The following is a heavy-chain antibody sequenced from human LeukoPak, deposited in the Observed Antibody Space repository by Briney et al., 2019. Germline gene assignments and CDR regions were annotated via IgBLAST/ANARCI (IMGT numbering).Heavy chain of an antibody. V-gene: IGHV4-39*01. CDR1: TGSISSISYD. J-gene: IGHJ4*02. CDR2: IYYSGST. D-gene: IGHD5-18*01. Sequence: SETLSRTSTGYTGSISSISYDWGWIRHPPGRGREWIATIYYSGSTHYEPSLKSRVTISVDTSKNEFSLKLSSVSAADTAVYYCARGNPGGYSYLYFDYWGQGTLVTVSS. CDR3: ARGNPGGYSYLYFDY.